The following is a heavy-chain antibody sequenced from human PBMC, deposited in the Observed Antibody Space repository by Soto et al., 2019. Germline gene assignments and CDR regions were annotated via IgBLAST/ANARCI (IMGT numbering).Heavy chain of an antibody. Sequence: GGSLRLSCATSGFTFSSYSMSWVRQAPGKGLEYVSHITASGGTTYYADSVKGRFTISRDSSRNTLYLQMNSLRAEDTALYYCAKCIQINWKYDAFHIWGQGTMVTVSS. CDR1: GFTFSSYS. J-gene: IGHJ3*02. CDR3: AKCIQINWKYDAFHI. V-gene: IGHV3-23*01. CDR2: ITASGGTT. D-gene: IGHD1-7*01.